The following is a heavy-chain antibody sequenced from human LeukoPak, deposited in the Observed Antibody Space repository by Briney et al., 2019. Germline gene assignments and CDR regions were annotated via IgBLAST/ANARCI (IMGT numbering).Heavy chain of an antibody. V-gene: IGHV3-7*01. CDR1: GLTFSSYW. CDR2: IKEDGSEK. CDR3: ATDVGAD. J-gene: IGHJ4*02. Sequence: GGSLKLSCAASGLTFSSYWMTWVRQTPGKGLEWVANIKEDGSEKYYVDSVKGRFTISRDNANNSLYLQMNSLRAEDTALYYCATDVGADGGQGTLVTVSS.